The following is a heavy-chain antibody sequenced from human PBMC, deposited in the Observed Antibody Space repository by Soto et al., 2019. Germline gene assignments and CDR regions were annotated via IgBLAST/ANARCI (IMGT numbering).Heavy chain of an antibody. D-gene: IGHD2-2*01. CDR2: IIPIYGTT. CDR3: PRFPSHGTYGMDV. V-gene: IGHV1-69*01. CDR1: GGSFTYT. J-gene: IGHJ6*02. Sequence: QMHLVQSGAEVKKPGSSVKVSCKASGGSFTYTLSWVRQAPGQGLEWMGGIIPIYGTTNYAQKLQGRDTITADESTKPASLELKTLRSEDTAVYYCPRFPSHGTYGMDVWGQGTTVTVSS.